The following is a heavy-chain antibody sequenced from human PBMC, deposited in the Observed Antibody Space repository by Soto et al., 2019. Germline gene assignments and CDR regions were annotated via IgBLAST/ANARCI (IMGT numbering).Heavy chain of an antibody. J-gene: IGHJ4*02. CDR1: GFTFSSYA. V-gene: IGHV3-23*01. D-gene: IGHD2-15*01. Sequence: EVQLLESGGGLVQPGGSLRLSCAAPGFTFSSYAMSWVRQAPGKGLEWVSAISGSGGSTYYADSVKGRFTISSDNSKNPLYLQMNILRAEDTAVYYCAKGGVVVVAAAVHWGQGTLVTVSS. CDR3: AKGGVVVVAAAVH. CDR2: ISGSGGST.